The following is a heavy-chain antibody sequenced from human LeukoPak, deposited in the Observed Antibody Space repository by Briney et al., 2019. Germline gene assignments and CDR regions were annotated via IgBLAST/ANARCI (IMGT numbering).Heavy chain of an antibody. CDR3: ARPRSSWYSDSFEI. CDR2: VNPESGNT. Sequence: ASVKVSCKASGYTFTMYEVNWVRQATGQGLEYMGWVNPESGNTFYTQKFLDRVTMTRNTSISTAYMELRGLSSEDTAIYYCARPRSSWYSDSFEIWGQGTVVTVSS. V-gene: IGHV1-8*01. J-gene: IGHJ3*02. CDR1: GYTFTMYE. D-gene: IGHD6-13*01.